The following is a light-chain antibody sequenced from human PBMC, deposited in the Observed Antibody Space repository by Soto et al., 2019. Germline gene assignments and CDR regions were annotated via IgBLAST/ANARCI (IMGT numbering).Light chain of an antibody. Sequence: QSVLTQPPSVSAAPGQKVTISCSGSSSNIGNNYVFWYQQLPGTAPKLLIYDNDKRPSGIPDRSSGSMSGTSATLGITGLQTGDEADYYCATWDRSLSVGVFGGGTKLTVL. V-gene: IGLV1-51*01. CDR1: SSNIGNNY. CDR2: DND. J-gene: IGLJ2*01. CDR3: ATWDRSLSVGV.